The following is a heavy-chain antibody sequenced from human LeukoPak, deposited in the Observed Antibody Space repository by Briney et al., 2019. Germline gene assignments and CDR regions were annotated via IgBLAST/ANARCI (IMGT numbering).Heavy chain of an antibody. D-gene: IGHD5-12*01. Sequence: SETLSLTCTVSGGSISSYHWSWIRQPPGKGLEWIGYISYSGSTNYNPSLKSRVTISVDTSKNQFSLKLSSVTAADTAVYYCARGHIVATTINWFDPWGQGTLVTVSS. CDR3: ARGHIVATTINWFDP. V-gene: IGHV4-59*12. CDR1: GGSISSYH. J-gene: IGHJ5*02. CDR2: ISYSGST.